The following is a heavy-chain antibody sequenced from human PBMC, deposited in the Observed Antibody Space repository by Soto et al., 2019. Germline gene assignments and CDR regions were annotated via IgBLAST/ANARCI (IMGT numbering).Heavy chain of an antibody. V-gene: IGHV1-2*04. J-gene: IGHJ1*01. D-gene: IGHD3-22*01. CDR3: ARDRVESGYPEYFQH. CDR1: GYPFTAYY. CDR2: INPNDGDT. Sequence: GASVKVSCKASGYPFTAYYLHWVRQAPGQGLEWVGWINPNDGDTDYAQKFQGWVTMTRDTSTSTAYMEVSRLKSDDTAVYYCARDRVESGYPEYFQHWGQGTLVTVSS.